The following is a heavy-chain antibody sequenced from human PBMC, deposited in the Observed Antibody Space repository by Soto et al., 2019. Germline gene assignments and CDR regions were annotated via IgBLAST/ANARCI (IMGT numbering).Heavy chain of an antibody. D-gene: IGHD3-10*01. J-gene: IGHJ6*02. CDR3: ARDRPRSGIYYNPPQYHYGLDV. V-gene: IGHV3-30-3*01. CDR1: GFTFSSYP. Sequence: QVQLVESGGGVVQPGRSLRLSCAASGFTFSSYPMHWVRQAPGKGLEWVAVISYDGSNKFYADSVKGRFSISRDNSKNTLYLQMNSLRTEDTAVYYCARDRPRSGIYYNPPQYHYGLDVWGQGTTVTVSS. CDR2: ISYDGSNK.